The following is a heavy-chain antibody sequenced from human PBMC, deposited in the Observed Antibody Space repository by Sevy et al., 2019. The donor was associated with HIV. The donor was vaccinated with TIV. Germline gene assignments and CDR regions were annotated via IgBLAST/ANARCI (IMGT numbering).Heavy chain of an antibody. J-gene: IGHJ5*02. Sequence: QLGGSLRLSCAASGFTFSSYGMHWVRQAPGKGLEWVAVISYDGSNKYYADSVKGRFTISRDNSKNTLYLQMNSLRAEDTAVYYCAKDRTPYSSSSIAWFDPWGQGTLVTVSS. V-gene: IGHV3-30*18. CDR2: ISYDGSNK. CDR3: AKDRTPYSSSSIAWFDP. D-gene: IGHD6-6*01. CDR1: GFTFSSYG.